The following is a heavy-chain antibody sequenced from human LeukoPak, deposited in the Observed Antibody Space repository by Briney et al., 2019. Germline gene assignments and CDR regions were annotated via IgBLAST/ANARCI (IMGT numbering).Heavy chain of an antibody. V-gene: IGHV1-2*02. CDR2: INPNSGAT. J-gene: IGHJ3*02. D-gene: IGHD2-15*01. CDR3: ARGGTKQPSDVFDI. CDR1: GYTFTGYY. Sequence: ASMKVSCKASGYTFTGYYMHWVRQAPGQGLEWMGWINPNSGATNYAQKFQGRVTMTRDTSITTAYMELSRLRSDDTAVYYCARGGTKQPSDVFDIWGQGTMVTVSS.